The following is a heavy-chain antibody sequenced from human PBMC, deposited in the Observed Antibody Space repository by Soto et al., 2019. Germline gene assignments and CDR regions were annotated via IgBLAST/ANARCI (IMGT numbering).Heavy chain of an antibody. CDR2: ISGSGGST. D-gene: IGHD2-2*02. Sequence: VGSLRLSCAASGFTFSSYAMSWVRQAPGKGLEWVSAISGSGGSTYYADSVKGRFTISRDNSKNTLYLQMNSLRAEDTAVYYCAKGRAAIHSYNWFDPWGQGTLVTVSS. CDR1: GFTFSSYA. CDR3: AKGRAAIHSYNWFDP. V-gene: IGHV3-23*01. J-gene: IGHJ5*02.